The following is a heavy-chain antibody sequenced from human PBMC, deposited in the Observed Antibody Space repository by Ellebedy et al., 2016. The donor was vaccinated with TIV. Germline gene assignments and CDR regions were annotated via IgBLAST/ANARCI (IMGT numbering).Heavy chain of an antibody. Sequence: ASVKVSCKASGYTFTAYYVHWVRQAPGQGLEWMGMISPSNGNTNYAHKFHGRVTMTRDTSTNTVYVELSSLRSDDTAVYFCARGGAQWLRNFDFWGQGTLVTVSS. V-gene: IGHV1-46*01. CDR1: GYTFTAYY. CDR2: ISPSNGNT. CDR3: ARGGAQWLRNFDF. D-gene: IGHD5-12*01. J-gene: IGHJ4*02.